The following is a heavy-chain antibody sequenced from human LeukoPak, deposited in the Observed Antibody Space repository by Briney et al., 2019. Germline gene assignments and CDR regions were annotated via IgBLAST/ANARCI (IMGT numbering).Heavy chain of an antibody. V-gene: IGHV3-21*01. CDR3: ARDRPGITGTTLPDY. D-gene: IGHD1-20*01. Sequence: KPGGSLRLSCAASGFTFSSYSMNWVRQAPGKGLEWVSSISSSSSYIYYADSVKGRFTISRDNAKNSLYLQMNSLRAEDTAVYYCARDRPGITGTTLPDYWGQGTLVTVS. J-gene: IGHJ4*02. CDR1: GFTFSSYS. CDR2: ISSSSSYI.